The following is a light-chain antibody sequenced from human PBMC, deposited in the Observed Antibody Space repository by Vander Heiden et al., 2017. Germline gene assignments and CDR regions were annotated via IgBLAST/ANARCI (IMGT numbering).Light chain of an antibody. CDR2: EVT. Sequence: QSALTQPASVSGSPGQSITISCTGTSSDVGIYNLFSWYQQHAGKAPKLRMYEVTKRPSVVSARFSASKSDTTASLTISVLQDEDAADYYCSSYARDNPYVFGTGTKLTVL. J-gene: IGLJ1*01. V-gene: IGLV2-23*02. CDR3: SSYARDNPYV. CDR1: SSDVGIYNL.